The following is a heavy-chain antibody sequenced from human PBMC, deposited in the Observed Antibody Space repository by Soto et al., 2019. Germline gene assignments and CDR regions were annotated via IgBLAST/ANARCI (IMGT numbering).Heavy chain of an antibody. CDR2: ILNSGST. J-gene: IGHJ6*02. V-gene: IGHV4-30-4*01. Sequence: QVQLQESGPGLVKPSQTLSLTCAVSGGSMSSGDYYWSWIRQSPGKGLEWIGYILNSGSTYYNPSPKSRVTISVDTSKNEFSLNPASLTAADTAVYYCTRGDITTAVIPYFYYYGMDVWGQGTMVNVSS. CDR3: TRGDITTAVIPYFYYYGMDV. D-gene: IGHD6-13*01. CDR1: GGSMSSGDYY.